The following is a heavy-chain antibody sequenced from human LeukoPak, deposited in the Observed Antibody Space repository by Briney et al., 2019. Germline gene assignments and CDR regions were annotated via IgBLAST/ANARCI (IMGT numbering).Heavy chain of an antibody. CDR3: AREVVATASAFDC. J-gene: IGHJ4*02. D-gene: IGHD4-11*01. V-gene: IGHV3-7*03. CDR1: GFSFSSFW. Sequence: GGSLRLSCTAPGFSFSSFWMSWVRQAPGKGLEWVANIKDDGSVKNYVDSLKGRFSISRDNARNSLYLQISSLRAEDTAVYYCAREVVATASAFDCWGQGTLVTVSS. CDR2: IKDDGSVK.